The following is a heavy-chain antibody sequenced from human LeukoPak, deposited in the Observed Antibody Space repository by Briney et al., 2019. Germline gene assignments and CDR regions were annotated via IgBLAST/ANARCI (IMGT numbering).Heavy chain of an antibody. CDR2: LFYSGNT. J-gene: IGHJ3*02. CDR1: GGSISSGSYS. CDR3: ARGAGSTISNDAFDI. V-gene: IGHV4-30-4*07. D-gene: IGHD2-15*01. Sequence: SETLSLTCADSGGSISSGSYSWSWIRQPPGKGLEWIGYLFYSGNTYYNPSLKSRVTISVDTSKNQFSLKLSSVTAADTAMYYCARGAGSTISNDAFDIWGQGTMLTVSS.